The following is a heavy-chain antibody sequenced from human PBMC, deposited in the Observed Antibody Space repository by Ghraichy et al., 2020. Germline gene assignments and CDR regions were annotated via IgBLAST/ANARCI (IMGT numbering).Heavy chain of an antibody. CDR3: VRSGHANSHWYFEL. V-gene: IGHV4-59*12. CDR1: GGSMTYYY. Sequence: ESLNISCTVSGGSMTYYYWNWIRQPPGKGLEWIGYFSNSGGTNYNAPFKSRVTISEDMSKNQFSLRLRTVTAADTAVYYCVRSGHANSHWYFELWGRGTLVTVSS. CDR2: FSNSGGT. D-gene: IGHD1-1*01. J-gene: IGHJ2*01.